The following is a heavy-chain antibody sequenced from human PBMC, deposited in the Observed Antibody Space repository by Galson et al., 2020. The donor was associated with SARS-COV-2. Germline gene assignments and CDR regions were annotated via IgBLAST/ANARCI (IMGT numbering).Heavy chain of an antibody. V-gene: IGHV3-49*04. CDR2: IRRVAQGGTT. CDR1: GTSLGDYP. J-gene: IGHJ4*02. Sequence: GGSMRLSCTASGTSLGDYPTSWVRPAPGKGLEWVGLIRRVAQGGTTEYAASVEGRCSISRQGSQNMAYLQMNSLKVEATAVYCCTRNFGFSAFAWERLYYWRQRTLGT. CDR3: TRNFGFSAFAWERLYY. D-gene: IGHD1-26*01.